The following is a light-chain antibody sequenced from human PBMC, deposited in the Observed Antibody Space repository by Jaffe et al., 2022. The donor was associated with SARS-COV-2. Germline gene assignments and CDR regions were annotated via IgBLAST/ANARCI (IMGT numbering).Light chain of an antibody. Sequence: QSALTQPRSVSGSPGQSVTISCTGTSSDVGGYNYVSWYQHHPGKAPKLIIYDVSKWPSGVPDRFSGSKSGNTASLTISGLQAEDEADYYCCSFAGRYTWVFGTGTKVTVL. CDR2: DVS. CDR1: SSDVGGYNY. V-gene: IGLV2-11*01. CDR3: CSFAGRYTWV. J-gene: IGLJ1*01.